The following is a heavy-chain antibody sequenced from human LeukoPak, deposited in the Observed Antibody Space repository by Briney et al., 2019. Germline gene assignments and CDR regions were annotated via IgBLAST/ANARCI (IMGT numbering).Heavy chain of an antibody. Sequence: PSETLSLTCAVSGGSISSGGYSWSWIRQPPGKGLEWIGYICHSGSTYYNPSLKSRVTISVDRSKNQFSLKLSSVTAADTAVYYCARGPYYYDSSGYIDYWGQGTLVTVSS. V-gene: IGHV4-30-2*01. CDR1: GGSISSGGYS. J-gene: IGHJ4*02. CDR3: ARGPYYYDSSGYIDY. CDR2: ICHSGST. D-gene: IGHD3-22*01.